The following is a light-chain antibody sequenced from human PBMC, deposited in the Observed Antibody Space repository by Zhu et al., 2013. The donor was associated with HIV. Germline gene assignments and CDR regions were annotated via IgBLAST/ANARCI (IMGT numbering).Light chain of an antibody. CDR1: SSDVGGYNY. CDR2: EVS. CDR3: GTWDTSLSVHWV. J-gene: IGLJ3*02. V-gene: IGLV2-14*01. Sequence: QSALTQPASVSGSPGQSITISCTGTSSDVGGYNYVSWYQQHPGKAPKLMIYEVSNRPSGVSNRFSGSKSGTSATLGITGLQTGDEADYYCGTWDTSLSVHWVFGGGTKLTVL.